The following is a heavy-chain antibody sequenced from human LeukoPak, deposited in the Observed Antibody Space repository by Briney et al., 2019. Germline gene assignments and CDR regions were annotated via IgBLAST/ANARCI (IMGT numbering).Heavy chain of an antibody. J-gene: IGHJ4*02. V-gene: IGHV3-23*01. Sequence: PPGGSLRLSCAASGFTFSSYGMRWVRQAPGKGLEWVSAISGSGGSTYYADSVKGRFTISRDNSKNTLYLQMNSLRAEDTAVYYCAKRSSYDSSGYYRYFDYWGQGTLVTVSS. CDR3: AKRSSYDSSGYYRYFDY. D-gene: IGHD3-22*01. CDR2: ISGSGGST. CDR1: GFTFSSYG.